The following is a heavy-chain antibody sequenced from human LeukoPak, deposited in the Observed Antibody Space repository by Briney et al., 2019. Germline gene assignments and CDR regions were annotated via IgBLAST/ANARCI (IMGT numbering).Heavy chain of an antibody. CDR2: ISYDGSNK. CDR3: ARPQWELGIGAFDI. V-gene: IGHV3-30-3*01. CDR1: GFTLSSYA. Sequence: PGRSLRLSCAASGFTLSSYAMHWVRQAPGKGLEWVAVISYDGSNKYYADSVKGRFTISRDNSKNTLYLQMNSLRAEDTAVYYCARPQWELGIGAFDIWGQGTMVTVSS. D-gene: IGHD1-26*01. J-gene: IGHJ3*02.